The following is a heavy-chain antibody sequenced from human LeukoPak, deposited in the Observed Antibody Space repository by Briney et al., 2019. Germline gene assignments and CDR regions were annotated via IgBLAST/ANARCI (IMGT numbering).Heavy chain of an antibody. CDR1: GFNVSSNY. J-gene: IGHJ1*01. CDR3: ARGVGVWGVISQPLEY. D-gene: IGHD3-10*01. Sequence: PGGSLRLSCAASGFNVSSNYITWVRQAPGKGLEWVAVIFAGGATYYADSVKGRFTISRDNSKNTLHVQMNGLRTKDTAVYYCARGVGVWGVISQPLEYWGQGTLVIVSS. V-gene: IGHV3-53*01. CDR2: IFAGGAT.